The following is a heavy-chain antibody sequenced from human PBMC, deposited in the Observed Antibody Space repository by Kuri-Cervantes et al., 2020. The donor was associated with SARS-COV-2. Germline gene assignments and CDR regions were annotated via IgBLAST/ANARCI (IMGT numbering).Heavy chain of an antibody. D-gene: IGHD1-26*01. CDR2: ISTYNSNL. J-gene: IGHJ5*02. CDR3: ARESGSYPENWFDP. CDR1: GYSFTSYG. Sequence: ASVKVSCKTSGYSFTSYGISWVRQAPGQGLEWMGWISTYNSNLKYAQKFQGRVTMTTDTSTSTAYMELRSLRSDDTAVYFCARESGSYPENWFDPWGQGTLVTVSS. V-gene: IGHV1-18*04.